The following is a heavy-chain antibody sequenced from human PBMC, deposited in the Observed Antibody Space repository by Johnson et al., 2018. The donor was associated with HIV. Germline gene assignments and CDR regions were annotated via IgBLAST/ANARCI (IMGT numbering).Heavy chain of an antibody. J-gene: IGHJ3*01. CDR3: ARGRISVQEVDLRGGGFDV. V-gene: IGHV3-20*01. CDR2: ISGSGGST. D-gene: IGHD5/OR15-5a*01. CDR1: GFTFDDYG. Sequence: VQLVESGGGVVRPGGSLRLSCAASGFTFDDYGMSWVRQAPGKGLEWVSAISGSGGSTYYADSVKGRFTISRDNSNNTLYLQMNNLRLEDTAVYLCARGRISVQEVDLRGGGFDVWGQGTKVTVSS.